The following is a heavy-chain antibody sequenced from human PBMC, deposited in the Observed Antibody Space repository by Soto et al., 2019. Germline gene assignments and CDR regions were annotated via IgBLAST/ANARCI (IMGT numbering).Heavy chain of an antibody. Sequence: QITLKESGPTLLKPTQTLALTCTFSGFSFNTRGLGGAGIRQPPGKALEGLAVIYWDGDRRYSPSLTDRLTITKDMSTMQVVLTMTNVDPVDTGTYYCAHLVPGPLSFAYWGQGALVTVSS. CDR1: GFSFNTRGLG. CDR3: AHLVPGPLSFAY. CDR2: IYWDGDR. J-gene: IGHJ4*02. V-gene: IGHV2-5*02. D-gene: IGHD6-19*01.